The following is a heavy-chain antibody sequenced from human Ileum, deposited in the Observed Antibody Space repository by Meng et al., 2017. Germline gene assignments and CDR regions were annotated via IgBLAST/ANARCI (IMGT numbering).Heavy chain of an antibody. CDR1: AFSCGSTK. J-gene: IGHJ4*02. V-gene: IGHV4-4*02. CDR3: ARDQWGSTNF. D-gene: IGHD1-26*01. CDR2: ETEWAST. Sequence: GSLRPSCAGFAFSCGSTKRSCFRRSPVKGLAWDSLTETEWASTDYKASLKGRVTISVDTSKNPFSLKLTCVTAADTAVYYCARDQWGSTNFWGQGALVTVSS.